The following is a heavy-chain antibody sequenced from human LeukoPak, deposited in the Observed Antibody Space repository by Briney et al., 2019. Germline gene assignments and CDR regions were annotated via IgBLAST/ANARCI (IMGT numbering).Heavy chain of an antibody. CDR2: IIPIFGTA. V-gene: IGHV1-69*13. Sequence: GASVKVSCKASGGTFSSYAISWVRQAPGQGLEWMRGIIPIFGTANYAQKFQGRVTITADESTSTAYMELSSLRSEDTAVYYCARGLWATVTIPRALDAFEIWGQGTMVTVSS. CDR1: GGTFSSYA. J-gene: IGHJ3*02. D-gene: IGHD4-17*01. CDR3: ARGLWATVTIPRALDAFEI.